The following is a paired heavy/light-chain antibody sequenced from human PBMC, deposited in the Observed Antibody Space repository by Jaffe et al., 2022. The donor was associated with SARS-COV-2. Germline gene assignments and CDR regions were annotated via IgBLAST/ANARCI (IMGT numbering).Heavy chain of an antibody. CDR3: VKVPPPIVATNNFDY. J-gene: IGHJ4*02. Sequence: EVQLVESGGGLVQPGGSLRLSCSASGFTFSSYAMHWVRQAPGKGLEYVSAISSNGGSTYYADSVKGRFTISRDNSKNTLYLQMSSLRAEDTAVYYCVKVPPPIVATNNFDYWGQGTLVTVSS. V-gene: IGHV3-64D*09. CDR2: ISSNGGST. D-gene: IGHD5-12*01. CDR1: GFTFSSYA.
Light chain of an antibody. J-gene: IGLJ3*02. CDR1: SSDVGGYNY. CDR3: SSYTSSSTLDWV. V-gene: IGLV2-14*01. CDR2: DVS. Sequence: QSALTQPASVSGSPGQSITISCTGTSSDVGGYNYVSWYQQHPGKAPKLMIYDVSNRPSGVSNRFSGSKSGNTASLTISGLQAEDEADYYCSSYTSSSTLDWVFGGGTKLTVL.